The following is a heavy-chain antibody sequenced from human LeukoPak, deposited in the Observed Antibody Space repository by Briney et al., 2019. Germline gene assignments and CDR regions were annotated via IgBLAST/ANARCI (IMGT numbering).Heavy chain of an antibody. V-gene: IGHV4-34*01. D-gene: IGHD3-3*01. CDR1: GGSFSGYY. CDR3: ARGRFAGLDY. J-gene: IGHJ4*02. CDR2: INHSGST. Sequence: SETLSLTCAVYGGSFSGYYWSWIRQPPGKGLEWIWEINHSGSTNYNPSLKSRVTISVDTSKNQFSLKLSSVTAADTAVYYCARGRFAGLDYWGQGTLVTVSS.